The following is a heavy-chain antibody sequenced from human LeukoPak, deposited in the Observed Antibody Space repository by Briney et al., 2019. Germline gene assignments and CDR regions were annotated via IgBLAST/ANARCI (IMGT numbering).Heavy chain of an antibody. Sequence: PSETLSLTCTVSGGSISSYYWSWIRQPPGKGLEWIGYIYYSGSTNYNPSLKSRVTISVDTSKNQFSLKLSSVTAADTAVYYCARIRTDYEENLLDYWGQGTLVTVSS. CDR1: GGSISSYY. J-gene: IGHJ4*02. V-gene: IGHV4-59*01. CDR2: IYYSGST. CDR3: ARIRTDYEENLLDY. D-gene: IGHD4-17*01.